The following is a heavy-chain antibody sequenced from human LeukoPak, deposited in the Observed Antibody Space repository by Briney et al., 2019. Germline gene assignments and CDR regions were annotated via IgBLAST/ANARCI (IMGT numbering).Heavy chain of an antibody. CDR3: AKDTYYDSSGYLDY. V-gene: IGHV3-33*06. J-gene: IGHJ4*02. CDR2: IWYDGSNK. CDR1: GFIFSSYG. D-gene: IGHD3-22*01. Sequence: GRSLRLSCAASGFIFSSYGMHWVRQAPGKGLEWVAVIWYDGSNKHYADSVKGRFTISRDNSKNTLYLQMNSLRAEDTAVYYCAKDTYYDSSGYLDYWGQGTLVTVSS.